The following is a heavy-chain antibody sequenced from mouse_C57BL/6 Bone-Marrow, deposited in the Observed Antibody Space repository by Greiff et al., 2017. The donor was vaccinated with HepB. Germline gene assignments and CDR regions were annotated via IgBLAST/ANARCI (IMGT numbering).Heavy chain of an antibody. Sequence: EVQGVESGGGLVQPKGSLKLSCAASGFSFNTYAMNWVRQAPGKGLEWVARIRSKSNNYATYYADSVKDRFTISRDDSESMLYLQMNNLKTEDTAMYYCVSMITTRYYAMDYWGQGTSVTVSS. CDR3: VSMITTRYYAMDY. CDR2: IRSKSNNYAT. CDR1: GFSFNTYA. V-gene: IGHV10-1*01. D-gene: IGHD2-4*01. J-gene: IGHJ4*01.